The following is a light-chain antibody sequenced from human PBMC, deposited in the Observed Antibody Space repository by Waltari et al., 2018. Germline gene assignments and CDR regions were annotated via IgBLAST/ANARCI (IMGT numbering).Light chain of an antibody. CDR1: SSNLGSHV. CDR3: ATWDFSLGAPL. CDR2: SND. Sequence: QSVLTQTPSVSATPGQRVIISCSGGSSNLGSHVVNWYQQLPGAAPNLLIYSNDERPSGVPDRFSGSKSGTSASLAISGLQSDDEGDYYCATWDFSLGAPLFGGGTKVTVL. V-gene: IGLV1-44*01. J-gene: IGLJ2*01.